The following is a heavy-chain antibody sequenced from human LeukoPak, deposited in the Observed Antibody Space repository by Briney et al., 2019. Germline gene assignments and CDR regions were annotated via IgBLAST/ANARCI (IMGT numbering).Heavy chain of an antibody. CDR1: GYSIRNGYN. CDR3: AKDHANTPVVTN. V-gene: IGHV4-38-2*02. CDR2: IYQSGST. Sequence: SETLSLTCTVSGYSIRNGYNWGWIRLSPGKGLEWLGSIYQSGSTYDNPSLKSRVSLSIDTSKNQFSLKLTSVTAADTAVYYCAKDHANTPVVTNWGQGILVSVSS. J-gene: IGHJ4*02. D-gene: IGHD2-21*02.